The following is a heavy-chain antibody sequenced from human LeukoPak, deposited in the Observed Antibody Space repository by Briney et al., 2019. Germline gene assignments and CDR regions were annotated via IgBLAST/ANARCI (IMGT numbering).Heavy chain of an antibody. D-gene: IGHD3-22*01. V-gene: IGHV4-59*01. Sequence: PSETLSPTCTVSGDSISSSYWSWTRQPPGKGLEWIAYIYYSGSTNYNPSLKSRVTISVDTSKNQFSLKLSSVTAADTAVYYCARLDYYDSSGYFYGVFDIWGQGTMVTVSS. CDR3: ARLDYYDSSGYFYGVFDI. CDR1: GDSISSSY. J-gene: IGHJ3*02. CDR2: IYYSGST.